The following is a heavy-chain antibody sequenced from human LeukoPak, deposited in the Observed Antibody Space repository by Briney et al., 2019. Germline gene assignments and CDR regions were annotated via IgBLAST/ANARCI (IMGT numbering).Heavy chain of an antibody. J-gene: IGHJ4*02. V-gene: IGHV1-2*02. CDR1: GYTFTDYY. Sequence: ASVKVSCKASGYTFTDYYLHWVRQAPGQGLEWMGWINPNSGGTNYAQTFQGRVTMTRDTSITTAYLELSRLRSDDTAVYYCARIGYNHYFDYWGQGTLVAVSS. CDR2: INPNSGGT. D-gene: IGHD1-14*01. CDR3: ARIGYNHYFDY.